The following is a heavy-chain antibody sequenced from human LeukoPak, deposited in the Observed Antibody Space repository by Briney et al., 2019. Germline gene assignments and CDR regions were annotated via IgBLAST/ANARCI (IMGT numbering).Heavy chain of an antibody. V-gene: IGHV3-9*01. CDR2: ISWNSRTS. J-gene: IGHJ3*02. D-gene: IGHD3-22*01. Sequence: GGSLRLSCAASGFIFDDYAMHWVRQAPGKGLEWVSGISWNSRTSGRADSVKGRFTISRDNAKRSLYLQMTSLRTEDTALYYCAKGVTYYYDNSGFCAFDIWGQGTMVTVSS. CDR3: AKGVTYYYDNSGFCAFDI. CDR1: GFIFDDYA.